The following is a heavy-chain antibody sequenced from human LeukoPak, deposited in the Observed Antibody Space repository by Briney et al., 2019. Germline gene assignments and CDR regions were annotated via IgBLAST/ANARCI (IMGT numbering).Heavy chain of an antibody. D-gene: IGHD6-6*01. Sequence: GGSLRLSCAASGFTFSSYAMSWVRQAPGKGLEWVSAISGSGGSTYYADSVKGRFTISRDNSKNTLYLQMNSLRAEDTAVYYCAKDQGKYSSSNLFDYWGQGTLVTVSS. CDR3: AKDQGKYSSSNLFDY. J-gene: IGHJ4*02. CDR1: GFTFSSYA. V-gene: IGHV3-23*01. CDR2: ISGSGGST.